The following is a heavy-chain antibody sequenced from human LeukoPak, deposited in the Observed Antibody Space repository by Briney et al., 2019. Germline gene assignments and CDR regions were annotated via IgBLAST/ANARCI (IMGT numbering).Heavy chain of an antibody. J-gene: IGHJ4*02. D-gene: IGHD6-13*01. Sequence: GGSLRLSCTASGFIFGDYAMSWVRQAPEKGLEWVAFIRSTAYGATTEYAASVKDRFTISRDDSKRIAYLQMNSLKTDDTAVYYCTRGVYQLLYFDYWGQGALVTFSS. CDR3: TRGVYQLLYFDY. CDR2: IRSTAYGATT. V-gene: IGHV3-49*04. CDR1: GFIFGDYA.